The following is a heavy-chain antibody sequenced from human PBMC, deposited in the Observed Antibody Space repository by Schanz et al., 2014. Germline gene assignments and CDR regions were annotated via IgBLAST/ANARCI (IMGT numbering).Heavy chain of an antibody. CDR2: FNDGGVNK. V-gene: IGHV3-23*01. Sequence: EVHLLESGGGLVEPGGSLRLSCATSGFSLDIFAVSWVRQAPGKGLEWVSSFNDGGVNKYYADSVKGRFTISSDNSKSTLYVEMNSLRVEDTAVYFCAKIERNEDWGQGTLVTVSS. CDR1: GFSLDIFA. D-gene: IGHD1-1*01. J-gene: IGHJ4*02. CDR3: AKIERNED.